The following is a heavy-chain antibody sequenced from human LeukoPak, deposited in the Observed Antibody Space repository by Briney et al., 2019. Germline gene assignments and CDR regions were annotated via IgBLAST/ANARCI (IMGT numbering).Heavy chain of an antibody. CDR3: ARVRDYSKDY. CDR1: GGSISSSSYY. Sequence: SETLSLTCTVSGGSISSSSYYWGWIRRPPGKGLEWIGSIYYSGSTYYNPSLKSRVTISVDTSKNQFSLKLSSVTAADTAVYYCARVRDYSKDYWGQGTLVTVSS. D-gene: IGHD2-15*01. V-gene: IGHV4-39*07. CDR2: IYYSGST. J-gene: IGHJ4*02.